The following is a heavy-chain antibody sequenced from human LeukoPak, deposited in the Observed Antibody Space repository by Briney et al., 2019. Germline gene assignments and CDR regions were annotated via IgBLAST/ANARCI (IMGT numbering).Heavy chain of an antibody. CDR1: GFIFSNNI. D-gene: IGHD3-22*01. J-gene: IGHJ4*02. Sequence: GGSLRLSCAASGFIFSNNIMNWVRQAPGKGLEWVSVISADGGDIYYADSVNGRFTISRDNSKDTLHLQMDSLRAEDTAVYYCAKDPPHSDRSIYSDNSWGQGTLVTVSS. V-gene: IGHV3-23*01. CDR3: AKDPPHSDRSIYSDNS. CDR2: ISADGGDI.